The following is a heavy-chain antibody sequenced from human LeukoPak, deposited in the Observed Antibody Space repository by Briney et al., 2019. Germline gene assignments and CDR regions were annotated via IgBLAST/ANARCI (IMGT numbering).Heavy chain of an antibody. V-gene: IGHV3-23*01. CDR1: GFTFSSYA. D-gene: IGHD3-16*01. J-gene: IGHJ5*02. Sequence: GGSLRLSCAASGFTFSSYAMSWVRQAPGKGLEWVSGIPSSGPVTYYADSVKGRFTISRDNSKSTLYLQMNSLTAEDTGVYYCANRVAQHDSWGQGTLVTVSS. CDR2: IPSSGPVT. CDR3: ANRVAQHDS.